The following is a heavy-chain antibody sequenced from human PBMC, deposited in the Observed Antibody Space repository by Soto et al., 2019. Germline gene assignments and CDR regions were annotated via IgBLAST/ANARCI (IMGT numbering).Heavy chain of an antibody. Sequence: SETLSLTCTVSGDSISGYYWSWIRQPPGKGLEWIGYIYYSGNTNYNPSLKGRVTMSVDTSKNQFSLKLTSVTAADTAMYFCAKYRRTDAEGYTFDYWGQGALVNVS. CDR1: GDSISGYY. J-gene: IGHJ4*02. D-gene: IGHD2-15*01. CDR2: IYYSGNT. V-gene: IGHV4-59*01. CDR3: AKYRRTDAEGYTFDY.